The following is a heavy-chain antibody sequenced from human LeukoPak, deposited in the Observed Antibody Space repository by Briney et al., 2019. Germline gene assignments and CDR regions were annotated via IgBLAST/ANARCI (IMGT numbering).Heavy chain of an antibody. J-gene: IGHJ3*02. CDR3: ARDLAAAAGTRVGTFDI. CDR2: IYYSGST. Sequence: NPSETLSLTCTVSGGSISRYYWSWIRQPPGKGLEWLGYIYYSGSTNYNPSLKSRVTISVDTSKNQFSLKLSSVTAADTAVYYCARDLAAAAGTRVGTFDIWGQGTMVTVSS. V-gene: IGHV4-59*01. D-gene: IGHD6-13*01. CDR1: GGSISRYY.